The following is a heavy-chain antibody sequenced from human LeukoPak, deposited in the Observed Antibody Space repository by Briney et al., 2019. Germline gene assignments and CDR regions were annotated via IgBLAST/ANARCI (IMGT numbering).Heavy chain of an antibody. V-gene: IGHV4-4*07. CDR2: IYTSGST. J-gene: IGHJ4*02. D-gene: IGHD5-12*01. Sequence: SETLSLTCTVSGGSISSYYWSWIRQPAGKGLEWIGRIYTSGSTNYNPSLKSRVTISVDTSKNQFSLKLSSVTAADTAVYYCARDSSLVVANTFDYWGQGTLVTVSS. CDR3: ARDSSLVVANTFDY. CDR1: GGSISSYY.